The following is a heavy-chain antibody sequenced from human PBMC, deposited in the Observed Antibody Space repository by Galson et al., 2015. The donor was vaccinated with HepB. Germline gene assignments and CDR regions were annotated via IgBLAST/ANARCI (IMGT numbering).Heavy chain of an antibody. Sequence: SLRLSCAASGFTFSSYSMNWVRQAPGQGLEWISYISSSGGTIYYADSVKGRFTISRDNAKNSLYLQMNSLRDEDSAVYYCVTLIYGSRDWGQGTRVTVSS. CDR2: ISSSGGTI. CDR1: GFTFSSYS. D-gene: IGHD2/OR15-2a*01. CDR3: VTLIYGSRD. J-gene: IGHJ4*02. V-gene: IGHV3-48*02.